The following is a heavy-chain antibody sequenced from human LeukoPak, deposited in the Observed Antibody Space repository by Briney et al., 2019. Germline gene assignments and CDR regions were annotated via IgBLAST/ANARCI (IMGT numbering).Heavy chain of an antibody. D-gene: IGHD6-13*01. CDR1: GFTFSSYG. CDR2: IRYDGSNK. CDR3: ARETLIAAAAYDY. Sequence: GGSLRLSCAASGFTFSSYGMHWVRQAPGKGLEWVAFIRYDGSNKYYADSVKGRFTISRDNSKNTLYLQMNSLRAEDTAVYYCARETLIAAAAYDYWGQGTLVTVSS. V-gene: IGHV3-30*02. J-gene: IGHJ4*02.